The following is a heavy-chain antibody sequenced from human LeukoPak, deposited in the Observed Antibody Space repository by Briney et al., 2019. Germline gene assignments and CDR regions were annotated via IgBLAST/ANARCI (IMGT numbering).Heavy chain of an antibody. CDR3: VRDQGGSSSH. CDR1: GLTFSFYS. J-gene: IGHJ4*02. CDR2: ISSFSGTI. V-gene: IGHV3-48*01. Sequence: GGSLRLSCAASGLTFSFYSMNWVRQAPGKGLEWVSYISSFSGTINYAESVKGRFTISRDNAKNSLYLQMNSLRADDTAVYYCVRDQGGSSSHWGQGTLVTVSS. D-gene: IGHD6-6*01.